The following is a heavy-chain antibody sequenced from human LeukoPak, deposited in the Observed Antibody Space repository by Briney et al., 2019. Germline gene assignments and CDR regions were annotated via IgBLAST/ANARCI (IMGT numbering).Heavy chain of an antibody. J-gene: IGHJ4*02. D-gene: IGHD5-18*01. CDR2: ISYDGSNK. V-gene: IGHV3-30-3*01. Sequence: PGRSLRLSCAASGFTFSSYAMHWVRQAPGKGLEWVAVISYDGSNKYYADSVKGRFTISRDNSKNTLYLQMNSLRAEDTAVYYCARVGTAMTIDLDYWGQGTLVTVSS. CDR1: GFTFSSYA. CDR3: ARVGTAMTIDLDY.